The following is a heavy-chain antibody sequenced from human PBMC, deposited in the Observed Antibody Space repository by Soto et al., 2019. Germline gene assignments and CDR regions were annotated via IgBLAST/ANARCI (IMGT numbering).Heavy chain of an antibody. CDR3: ARFEVYSVAGNQFDP. CDR2: ISAYNGNT. Sequence: GASVKVSCKASGYTFTSYGISWVRQAPGQGLEWMGWISAYNGNTNYAQKLQGRVTMTTDTSTSTAYMELRSLRSDDTAVYYCARFEVYSVAGNQFDPWGQGTLVTVSS. J-gene: IGHJ5*02. D-gene: IGHD6-19*01. CDR1: GYTFTSYG. V-gene: IGHV1-18*01.